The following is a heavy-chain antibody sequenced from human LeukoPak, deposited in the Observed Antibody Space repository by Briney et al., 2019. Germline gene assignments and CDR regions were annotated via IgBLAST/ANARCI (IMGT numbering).Heavy chain of an antibody. Sequence: SETLSLTCTVSGGSITSYYWSWIRQPAGKVLEWIGRIYNSGNTNYNSSLKSRVTMSVDTSKNQFSLKLTSVTAADTAVYYCARDPGEWGQGTLVTVSS. V-gene: IGHV4-4*07. CDR3: ARDPGE. D-gene: IGHD7-27*01. CDR1: GGSITSYY. CDR2: IYNSGNT. J-gene: IGHJ4*02.